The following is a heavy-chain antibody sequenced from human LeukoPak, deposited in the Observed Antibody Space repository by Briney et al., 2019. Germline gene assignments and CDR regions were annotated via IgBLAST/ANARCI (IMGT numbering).Heavy chain of an antibody. V-gene: IGHV3-23*01. CDR3: AKDPSHYDSSGYYYWAFDI. Sequence: GGSLRLSCAASGFTFGSYAMSWVRQAPGKGLEWVSAISGSGGSTYYADSVKGRFTISRDNSKNTLYLQMNSLRAEDTAVYYCAKDPSHYDSSGYYYWAFDIWGQGTMVTVSS. D-gene: IGHD3-22*01. CDR2: ISGSGGST. CDR1: GFTFGSYA. J-gene: IGHJ3*02.